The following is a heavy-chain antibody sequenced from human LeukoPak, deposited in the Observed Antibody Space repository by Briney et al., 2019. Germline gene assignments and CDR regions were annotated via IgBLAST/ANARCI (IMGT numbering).Heavy chain of an antibody. D-gene: IGHD1-7*01. CDR2: ISYDGSNK. CDR3: ARDYWWNYDY. V-gene: IGHV3-30*03. CDR1: GSTFSSYG. Sequence: GRSLRLSCAASGSTFSSYGMHWVRQAPGKGLEWVAVISYDGSNKYYADSVKGRFTISRDNSKNTIYLQMDSLRAEDTAIYYCARDYWWNYDYWGQGTLVTVSS. J-gene: IGHJ4*02.